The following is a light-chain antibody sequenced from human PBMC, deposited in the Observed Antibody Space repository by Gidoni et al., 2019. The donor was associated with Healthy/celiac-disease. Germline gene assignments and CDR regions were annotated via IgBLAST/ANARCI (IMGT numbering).Light chain of an antibody. CDR1: QSISSY. CDR3: QQSYSTLWT. Sequence: DLQMTQSPSSLSASVGYSVTITCRASQSISSYLNWYQQKPGKAPKLLIYAASSLQSGVPSRFSGSGSGTDFTLTISSLQPEDFATYYCQQSYSTLWTFGQGTKVEIK. CDR2: AAS. V-gene: IGKV1-39*01. J-gene: IGKJ1*01.